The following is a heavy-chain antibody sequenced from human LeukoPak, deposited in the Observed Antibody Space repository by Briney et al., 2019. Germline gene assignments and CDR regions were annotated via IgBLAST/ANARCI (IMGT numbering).Heavy chain of an antibody. CDR2: IYHSGST. D-gene: IGHD3-16*01. V-gene: IGHV4-38-2*02. CDR3: ARERGRIDLLRWGYYFDY. J-gene: IGHJ4*02. CDR1: GYSISSGYY. Sequence: SETLSLTCTVSGYSISSGYYWGWIRQPPGKGLEWIGSIYHSGSTYYNPSLKSRVTKSVDTSKNQFSLKLSSVTAADTAVYYCARERGRIDLLRWGYYFDYWGQGTLVTVSS.